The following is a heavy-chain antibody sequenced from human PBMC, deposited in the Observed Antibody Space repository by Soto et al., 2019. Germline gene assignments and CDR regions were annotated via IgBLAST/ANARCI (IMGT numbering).Heavy chain of an antibody. J-gene: IGHJ6*01. CDR1: GGSISSYY. Sequence: SETLSLTCTVSGGSISSYYWSWIRQPPGKGLEWIGYIYYSGSTNYNPSLKSRVTISVDTSKNQFSLKLGSVTAADTAVYYCARAYGSGSSDYSYGMEVWGQGTTVIVSS. CDR2: IYYSGST. D-gene: IGHD3-10*01. V-gene: IGHV4-59*01. CDR3: ARAYGSGSSDYSYGMEV.